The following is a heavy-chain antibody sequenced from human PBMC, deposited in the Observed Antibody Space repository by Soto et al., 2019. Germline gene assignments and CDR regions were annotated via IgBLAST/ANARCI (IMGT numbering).Heavy chain of an antibody. CDR3: ARDLGYSDFDVHY. V-gene: IGHV1-69*13. CDR2: IIPIFGTA. Sequence: SVKVFCKASGGTFSSYAISWVRQAPGQGLEWMGGIIPIFGTANYAQKFQGRVTITADESTSTAYMELSSLRSDDTAVYYCARDLGYSDFDVHYWGQGTLVTVSS. CDR1: GGTFSSYA. J-gene: IGHJ4*02. D-gene: IGHD4-17*01.